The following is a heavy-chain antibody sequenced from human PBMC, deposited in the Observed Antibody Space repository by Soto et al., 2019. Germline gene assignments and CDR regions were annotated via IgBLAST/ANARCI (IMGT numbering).Heavy chain of an antibody. CDR2: IIPIFGTA. Sequence: GASVKVSCKASGGTFSSYAISWVRQAPGQGLEWMGGIIPIFGTANYAQKFQGRVTITADKSTSTAYMELSSLRSVDTAVYYCARVTPYYDSSAAHNDYWGQGTLVTVSS. D-gene: IGHD3-22*01. V-gene: IGHV1-69*06. CDR3: ARVTPYYDSSAAHNDY. J-gene: IGHJ4*02. CDR1: GGTFSSYA.